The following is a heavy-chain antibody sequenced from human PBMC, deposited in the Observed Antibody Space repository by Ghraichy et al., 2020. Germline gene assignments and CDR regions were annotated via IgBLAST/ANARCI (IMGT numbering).Heavy chain of an antibody. CDR2: INHSGST. CDR1: GGSFRGYY. V-gene: IGHV4-34*01. Sequence: SETLSLTSAFYGGSFRGYYWSWLRQPPGKGLEWLAEINHSGSTHYNPSLTSRVTLSVDPSKHQFFLKLSSVTAADTAVYYCAREGDYYYYYMDVWGKGTTVTVSS. J-gene: IGHJ6*03. CDR3: AREGDYYYYYMDV. D-gene: IGHD3-16*01.